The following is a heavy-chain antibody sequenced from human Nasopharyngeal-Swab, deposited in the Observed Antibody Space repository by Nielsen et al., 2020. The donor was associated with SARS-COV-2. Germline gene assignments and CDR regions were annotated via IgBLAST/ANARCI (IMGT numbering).Heavy chain of an antibody. CDR2: IFHNGNT. CDR3: ARRQSSGWYGSFDY. V-gene: IGHV4-39*01. D-gene: IGHD6-19*01. Sequence: SETLSLTCSVTGDSIDRSSFYWAWIRQPPGKGLEWIGSIFHNGNTYYNPSLKSRVTISVDTSKNEFSVKLSSATAADTAVYYCARRQSSGWYGSFDYWGQGRLVTVSS. J-gene: IGHJ4*02. CDR1: GDSIDRSSFY.